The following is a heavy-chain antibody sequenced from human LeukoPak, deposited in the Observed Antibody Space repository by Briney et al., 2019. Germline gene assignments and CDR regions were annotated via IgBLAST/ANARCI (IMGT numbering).Heavy chain of an antibody. Sequence: GGSLRLSCAASGFTFSSYGMHWVRQAPGKGLEWVAVISYDGSNKYYADSVKGRFTISRDNSKNTLYLQMNSLRAEDTAVYYCARDRYYGSGSYYWFDPWGQGTLVTVSS. CDR2: ISYDGSNK. V-gene: IGHV3-30*03. CDR3: ARDRYYGSGSYYWFDP. D-gene: IGHD3-10*01. CDR1: GFTFSSYG. J-gene: IGHJ5*02.